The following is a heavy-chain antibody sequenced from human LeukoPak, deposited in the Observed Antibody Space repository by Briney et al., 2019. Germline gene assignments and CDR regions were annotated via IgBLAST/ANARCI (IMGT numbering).Heavy chain of an antibody. J-gene: IGHJ4*02. Sequence: GGSLRLSCAASGFIFTNYFMSWVRQAPGKGLEWVASIKHDGSEKYYVDSVRGRFTISRDNAKNSLYLQMNSLRAEDTAIYYCAKGSAWSADYWGQGTLVTVSS. CDR1: GFIFTNYF. D-gene: IGHD2-15*01. V-gene: IGHV3-7*03. CDR3: AKGSAWSADY. CDR2: IKHDGSEK.